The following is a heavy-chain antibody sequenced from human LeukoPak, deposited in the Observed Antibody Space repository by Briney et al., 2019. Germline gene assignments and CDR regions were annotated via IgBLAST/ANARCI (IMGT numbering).Heavy chain of an antibody. D-gene: IGHD3-22*01. Sequence: GGSLRLSCAASGFTFNNYAMTWVRQASGKGLEWVSAFSRSGGSTYYADSVKGRFTISKDNSKTTLYLQMNSLRAEDTAVYYCAKEGDYYNSIVPNYWGQGTLVTVSS. CDR1: GFTFNNYA. CDR2: FSRSGGST. J-gene: IGHJ4*02. CDR3: AKEGDYYNSIVPNY. V-gene: IGHV3-23*01.